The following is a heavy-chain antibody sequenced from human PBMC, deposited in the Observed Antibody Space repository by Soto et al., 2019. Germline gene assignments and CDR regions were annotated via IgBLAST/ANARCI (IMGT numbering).Heavy chain of an antibody. Sequence: QVQLVQSGAEVKKPGSSVKVSCKASGGTFSSYTMTWVRQAPGQGPEWMGGIIPIFGTTNYAQRFQGRITITADVSTSTAYMELISLTSEDTAMYYCAREGAGMAATFDPWGQGTLVTVSS. D-gene: IGHD1-1*01. CDR2: IIPIFGTT. CDR3: AREGAGMAATFDP. J-gene: IGHJ5*02. V-gene: IGHV1-69*01. CDR1: GGTFSSYT.